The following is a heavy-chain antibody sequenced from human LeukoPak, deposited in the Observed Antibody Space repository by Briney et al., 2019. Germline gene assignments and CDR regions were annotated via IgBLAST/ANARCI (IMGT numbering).Heavy chain of an antibody. CDR2: ISGSGGST. CDR3: AQDQIAYCGGDCSDAFDI. V-gene: IGHV3-23*01. D-gene: IGHD2-21*02. CDR1: RYTFSSYA. J-gene: IGHJ3*02. Sequence: GGSLRLSCAASRYTFSSYAMSWVRQAPGKGLEWVSAISGSGGSTYYADSVKGRFTISRDNSKNTLYLQMNSLRAEDTAVYYCAQDQIAYCGGDCSDAFDIWGQGTMVTVSS.